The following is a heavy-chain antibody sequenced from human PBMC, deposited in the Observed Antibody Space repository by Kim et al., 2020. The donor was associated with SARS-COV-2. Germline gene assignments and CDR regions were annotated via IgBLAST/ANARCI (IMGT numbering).Heavy chain of an antibody. V-gene: IGHV3-48*03. Sequence: IYSADSVVGRFTHTRDNDKNSLFLQMNSLRAEDTAVYYCARGPNYSPFDYWGQGTLVTVSS. J-gene: IGHJ4*02. D-gene: IGHD4-4*01. CDR3: ARGPNYSPFDY. CDR2: I.